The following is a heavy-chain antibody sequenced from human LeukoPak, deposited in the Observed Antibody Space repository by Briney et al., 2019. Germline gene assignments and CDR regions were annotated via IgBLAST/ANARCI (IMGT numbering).Heavy chain of an antibody. CDR3: ARAIMVRGVITYSGLDY. J-gene: IGHJ4*02. CDR2: INPSGGST. CDR1: GYTFTGYY. Sequence: ASVKVSCKASGYTFTGYYMHWVRQAPGQGLEWMGIINPSGGSTSYAQKFQGRVTMTRDTSTSTVYMELSSLRSEDTAVYYCARAIMVRGVITYSGLDYWGQGTLVTVSS. D-gene: IGHD3-10*01. V-gene: IGHV1-46*01.